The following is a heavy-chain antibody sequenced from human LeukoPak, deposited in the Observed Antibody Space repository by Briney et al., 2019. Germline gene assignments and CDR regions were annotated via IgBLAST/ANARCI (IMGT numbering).Heavy chain of an antibody. CDR1: GYSFTSYW. CDR2: IHPGDSET. D-gene: IGHD1-26*01. V-gene: IGHV5-51*01. CDR3: ARRLGATQPYFDF. Sequence: GESLKISCKGSGYSFTSYWIGWVRQMPGKGLECMGIIHPGDSETRYSPSFQGQVTISADKSISTAYLQWSGLKASDTAVYYCARRLGATQPYFDFWGQGALVTVSS. J-gene: IGHJ4*02.